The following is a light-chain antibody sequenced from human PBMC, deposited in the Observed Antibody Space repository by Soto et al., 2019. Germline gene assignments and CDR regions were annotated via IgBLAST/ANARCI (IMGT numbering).Light chain of an antibody. V-gene: IGKV3-15*01. CDR1: QSVDSN. CDR2: GAS. Sequence: ESVLTQSPGTLSLSPGERATLSCRASQSVDSNLAWYQQKPGQAPRLLIYGASTRATGISARFSGSGSGTEFTLTISSLQSEDFAVFYCQQYNQWPIPFGQGTLLAIK. CDR3: QQYNQWPIP. J-gene: IGKJ5*01.